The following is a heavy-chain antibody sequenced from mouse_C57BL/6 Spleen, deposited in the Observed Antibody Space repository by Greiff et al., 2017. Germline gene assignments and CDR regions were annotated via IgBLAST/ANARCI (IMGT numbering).Heavy chain of an antibody. J-gene: IGHJ2*01. CDR2: IDPSDSYT. CDR3: ARWGVYYDDDVDYLDY. Sequence: QVQLQQPGAELVMPGASVKLSCKASGYTFTSYWMHWVKQRPGQGLEWIGEIDPSDSYTNYNQKFKGKATLTVDKSSSTAYMQLSSLTSEDSAVYYGARWGVYYDDDVDYLDYWGQGTTLTVSS. CDR1: GYTFTSYW. V-gene: IGHV1-69*01. D-gene: IGHD2-4*01.